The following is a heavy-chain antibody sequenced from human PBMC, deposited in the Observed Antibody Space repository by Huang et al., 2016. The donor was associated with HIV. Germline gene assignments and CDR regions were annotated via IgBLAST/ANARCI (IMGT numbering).Heavy chain of an antibody. CDR3: ARLDTARNYYYYGLDV. CDR1: GYSFAKYW. V-gene: IGHV5-51*01. J-gene: IGHJ6*02. CDR2: IYPGDSET. Sequence: EEQLVQSGAEVNKPGESLKISCEGSGYSFAKYWIGWVRQMPGKGLEGWGIIYPGDSETRYSPSFKGQVSISAEKAISTAYLQWSSLKASDTAMYYCARLDTARNYYYYGLDVWGQGTSVIVSS. D-gene: IGHD5-18*01.